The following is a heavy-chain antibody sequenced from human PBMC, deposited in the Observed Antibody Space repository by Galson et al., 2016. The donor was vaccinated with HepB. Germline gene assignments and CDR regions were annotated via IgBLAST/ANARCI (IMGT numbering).Heavy chain of an antibody. CDR3: AKEGCYYDSSGCGFDY. CDR1: GFTFSSYG. V-gene: IGHV3-30*18. Sequence: SLRLSCAASGFTFSSYGMHWVRQAPGKGLEWVAVISYDGRNKYYANSVKGRFTISRDNSKNTLYLQMNSLRAEDTAVYHCAKEGCYYDSSGCGFDYWGQGTLVTVSS. CDR2: ISYDGRNK. J-gene: IGHJ4*02. D-gene: IGHD3-22*01.